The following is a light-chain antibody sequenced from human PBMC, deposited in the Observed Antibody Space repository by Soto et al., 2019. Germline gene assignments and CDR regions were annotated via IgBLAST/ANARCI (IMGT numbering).Light chain of an antibody. V-gene: IGLV2-14*03. CDR1: SSDVGGYHY. CDR2: DVS. Sequence: QSALTQPASVSGSPGQSITISCTGTSSDVGGYHYVSWYQHHPGKAPKLMIYDVSNRPSGVSNRFSGSKSGNTASLTISGLQAEDEADYYCTSYTITSTSVFGTGTKVTAL. CDR3: TSYTITSTSV. J-gene: IGLJ1*01.